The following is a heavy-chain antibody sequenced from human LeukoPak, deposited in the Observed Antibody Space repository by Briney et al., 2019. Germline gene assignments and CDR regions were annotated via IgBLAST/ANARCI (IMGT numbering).Heavy chain of an antibody. CDR3: ARGPARGYCSSTSCYVFDY. CDR2: IYYSGST. CDR1: GGSIRSYY. V-gene: IGHV4-59*01. Sequence: SETLSLTCTVSGGSIRSYYWSWIRQPPGKGLEWIGYIYYSGSTNYNPSLKSRVTISVDTSKNQFSLKLSSVTAADTAVYYYARGPARGYCSSTSCYVFDYWGQGSLVIVSS. D-gene: IGHD2-2*01. J-gene: IGHJ4*02.